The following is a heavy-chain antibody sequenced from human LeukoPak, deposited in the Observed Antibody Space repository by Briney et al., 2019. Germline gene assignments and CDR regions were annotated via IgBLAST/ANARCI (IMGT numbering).Heavy chain of an antibody. J-gene: IGHJ4*02. D-gene: IGHD5-18*01. CDR3: AKGYSYGYTGGYYFDY. CDR2: IWYDGSNK. CDR1: GFTFSSYG. Sequence: PGGSLRLSCAASGFTFSSYGMHWVRQAPGKGLEWVAVIWYDGSNKYYADSVKGRFTISRDNSKNTLYLQMNSLRAEDTAVYYCAKGYSYGYTGGYYFDYWGQGTLVTVSS. V-gene: IGHV3-33*06.